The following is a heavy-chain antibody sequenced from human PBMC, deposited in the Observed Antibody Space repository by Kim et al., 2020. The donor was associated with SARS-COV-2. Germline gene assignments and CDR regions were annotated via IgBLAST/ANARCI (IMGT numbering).Heavy chain of an antibody. CDR2: ISSSSSYI. D-gene: IGHD1-1*01. CDR1: GFTFSSYS. J-gene: IGHJ4*02. Sequence: GGSLRLSCAASGFTFSSYSMNWVRQAPGKGLEWVSSISSSSSYIYYADSVKGRFTISRDNAKNSLYLQMNSLRAEDTAVYYCARDPPGGWNGPQGWGQGTLVTVSS. CDR3: ARDPPGGWNGPQG. V-gene: IGHV3-21*01.